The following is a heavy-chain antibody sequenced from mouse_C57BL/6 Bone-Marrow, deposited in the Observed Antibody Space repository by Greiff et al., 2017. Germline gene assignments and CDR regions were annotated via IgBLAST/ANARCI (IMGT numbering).Heavy chain of an antibody. V-gene: IGHV1-50*01. D-gene: IGHD1-1*01. Sequence: QVQLQQPGAELVKPGASVKLSCKASGYTFTSYWMQWVKQRPGQGLEWIGEIDPSDSYTNYNQKFKGKATLTVDTSSSTAYMQLSSLTSEDSAVYYCARYYCSSLDYWGQGTTLTVSS. CDR1: GYTFTSYW. CDR3: ARYYCSSLDY. CDR2: IDPSDSYT. J-gene: IGHJ2*01.